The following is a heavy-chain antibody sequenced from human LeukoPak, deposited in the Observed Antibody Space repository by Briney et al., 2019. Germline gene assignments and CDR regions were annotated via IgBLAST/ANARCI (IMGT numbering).Heavy chain of an antibody. Sequence: ASVKVSCKASGGTFSSYAISWVRQAPGQGLEWMGWISAYNGNTNYAQKLQGRVTMTTDTSTSTAYMELRSLRSDDTAVYYCARDIEDDGYFDYWGQGTLVTVSS. CDR1: GGTFSSYA. CDR3: ARDIEDDGYFDY. J-gene: IGHJ4*02. CDR2: ISAYNGNT. V-gene: IGHV1-18*01. D-gene: IGHD2-15*01.